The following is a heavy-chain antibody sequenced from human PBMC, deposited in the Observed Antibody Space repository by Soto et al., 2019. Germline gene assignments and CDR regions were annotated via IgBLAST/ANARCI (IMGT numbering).Heavy chain of an antibody. CDR2: IVVGSGNT. Sequence: QMQLVQSGPEVKKPGTSVKVSCKASGFNFASSAVQWVRQARGQRLEWIGWIVVGSGNTNYAQKFQERVTITRDMSTSTAYMELSSLRPEDTAVYYCAADMGYYGSGSYFYYYYGMDVWGQGTTVTVSS. CDR3: AADMGYYGSGSYFYYYYGMDV. V-gene: IGHV1-58*01. CDR1: GFNFASSA. D-gene: IGHD3-10*01. J-gene: IGHJ6*02.